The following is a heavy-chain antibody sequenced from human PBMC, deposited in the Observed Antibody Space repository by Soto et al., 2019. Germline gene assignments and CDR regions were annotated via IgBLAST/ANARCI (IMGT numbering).Heavy chain of an antibody. D-gene: IGHD4-17*01. CDR3: ARCGAMVTTLLDY. Sequence: QVQLVQSGAEVMKPGASVKVSCKASGYTFSIFGITWVQQAPGQGLEWMGWISAHNGNTNYAQKLQGRVXXTXDXXTSTAYMELRSLRSDDTAVYYCARCGAMVTTLLDYWGQGTLVTVSS. V-gene: IGHV1-18*01. CDR2: ISAHNGNT. CDR1: GYTFSIFG. J-gene: IGHJ4*02.